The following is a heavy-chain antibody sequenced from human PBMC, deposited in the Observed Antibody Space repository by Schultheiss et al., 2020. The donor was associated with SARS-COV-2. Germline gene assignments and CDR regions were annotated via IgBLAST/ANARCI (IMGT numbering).Heavy chain of an antibody. V-gene: IGHV4-39*07. D-gene: IGHD4-11*01. CDR2: IYHSGST. CDR3: ARADSNYVYYYYYMDV. CDR1: GGSISSRTYY. Sequence: SETLSLTCTVSGGSISSRTYYWGWIRQAPGKGLEWIGSIYHSGSTYYNPSLKSRVTISVDTSKNQFSLKLSSVTAADTAVYYCARADSNYVYYYYYMDVWGKGTTVTVSS. J-gene: IGHJ6*03.